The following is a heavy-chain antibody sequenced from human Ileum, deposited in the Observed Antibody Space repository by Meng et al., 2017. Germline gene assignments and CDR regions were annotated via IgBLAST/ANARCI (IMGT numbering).Heavy chain of an antibody. CDR1: GFSLSNARMG. Sequence: SGPTLVKPTETLTLTCTVSGFSLSNARMGVSWIRQPPGKALEWLAHIFSNDDKSYSTSLKSRLTISKDTSKSQVVLTMTNMDPVDTATYYCARITSLVRGVLTFDYWGQGTLVTVSS. V-gene: IGHV2-26*01. D-gene: IGHD3-10*01. CDR3: ARITSLVRGVLTFDY. J-gene: IGHJ4*02. CDR2: IFSNDDK.